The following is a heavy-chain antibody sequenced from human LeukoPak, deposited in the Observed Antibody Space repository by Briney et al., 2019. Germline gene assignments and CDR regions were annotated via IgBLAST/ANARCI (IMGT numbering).Heavy chain of an antibody. D-gene: IGHD3-3*01. CDR1: GFTFDDYA. CDR2: INWSGGST. V-gene: IGHV3-20*04. CDR3: ARVKGSGYRNSIDY. Sequence: GGSLRLSCAASGFTFDDYAMNWVRQAPGKGLEWVTGINWSGGSTYYRDSVKGRFTISRDNAKNSLYLQMNSLRAEDTALYYCARVKGSGYRNSIDYWGQGTLVTVSS. J-gene: IGHJ4*02.